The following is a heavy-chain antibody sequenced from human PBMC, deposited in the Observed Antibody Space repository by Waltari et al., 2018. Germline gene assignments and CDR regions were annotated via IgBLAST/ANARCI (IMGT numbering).Heavy chain of an antibody. CDR3: AKCYYYDSSGYSDY. V-gene: IGHV3-30*18. CDR1: GFTFSSYG. Sequence: QVQLVESGGGVVQPGRSLRLSCAASGFTFSSYGMHWVRQAPGKGLEWVAVIWYDGSNKYYADSVKGRFTISRDNSKNTLYLQMNSLRAEDTAMYYCAKCYYYDSSGYSDYWGQGTLVTVSS. CDR2: IWYDGSNK. D-gene: IGHD3-22*01. J-gene: IGHJ4*02.